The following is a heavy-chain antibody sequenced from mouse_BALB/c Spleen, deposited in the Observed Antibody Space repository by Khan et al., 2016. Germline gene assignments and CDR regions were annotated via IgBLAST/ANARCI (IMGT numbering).Heavy chain of an antibody. CDR3: ARNYGSSFPYAMDY. J-gene: IGHJ4*01. CDR1: GYTFTNYG. D-gene: IGHD1-1*01. Sequence: QIQLVQSGPELKKPGETVKISCKASGYTFTNYGMNWVKQAPGKGLKWMGWINTYTGEPTYADDFKGRFAFSLETSASTAYLQINNLKNEDTATYFCARNYGSSFPYAMDYWGQGTSVTVSS. V-gene: IGHV9-3-1*01. CDR2: INTYTGEP.